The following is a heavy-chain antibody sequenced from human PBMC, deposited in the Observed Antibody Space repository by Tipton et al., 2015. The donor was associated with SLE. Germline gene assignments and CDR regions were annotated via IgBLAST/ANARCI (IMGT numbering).Heavy chain of an antibody. CDR2: INHSGST. Sequence: GLVKPSETLSLTCAVYGGSFSGYYWSWIRQPPGKGLEWIGEINHSGSTNYNPSLKSRVTISVDTSKNQFSLKLSFVTAADTAVYYCARDLGSSGSFDYWGQGTMVTVSS. D-gene: IGHD6-13*01. CDR3: ARDLGSSGSFDY. J-gene: IGHJ3*01. V-gene: IGHV4-34*01. CDR1: GGSFSGYY.